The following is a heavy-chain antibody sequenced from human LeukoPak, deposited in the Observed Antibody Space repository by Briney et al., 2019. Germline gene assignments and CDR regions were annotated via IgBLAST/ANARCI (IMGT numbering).Heavy chain of an antibody. CDR3: ASGWDIVLMVFDY. CDR1: GFTFSSYA. Sequence: PGGSLRLSCAASGFTFSSYAMHWVRQAPGKGLEWVAVISYDGSNKYYADSVKGRFTISRDNSKNTLYLQMNSLRAEDTAVYYCASGWDIVLMVFDYWGQGTLVTVSS. J-gene: IGHJ4*02. V-gene: IGHV3-30-3*01. D-gene: IGHD2-8*01. CDR2: ISYDGSNK.